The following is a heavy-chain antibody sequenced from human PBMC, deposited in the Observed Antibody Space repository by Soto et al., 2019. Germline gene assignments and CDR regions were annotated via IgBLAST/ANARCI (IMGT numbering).Heavy chain of an antibody. V-gene: IGHV3-23*01. J-gene: IGHJ4*02. CDR2: ISGSGGST. CDR3: ACGFSAGKGSPQDF. D-gene: IGHD6-13*01. CDR1: GFTFSSFA. Sequence: PGGSLRLSCAASGFTFSSFAMSWVRQAPGKGLDWVSAISGSGGSTYSADSVKGRFTISRDNSKNTLYLQMSSLRAEDTAVYYCACGFSAGKGSPQDFWGQGCLVTVAS.